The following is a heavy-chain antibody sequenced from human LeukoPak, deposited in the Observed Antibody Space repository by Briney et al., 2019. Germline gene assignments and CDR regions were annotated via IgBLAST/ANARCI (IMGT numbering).Heavy chain of an antibody. CDR3: AKSGYNRFDY. CDR1: GFTFSTYA. J-gene: IGHJ4*02. D-gene: IGHD5-24*01. CDR2: INWNGGGT. V-gene: IGHV3-20*04. Sequence: PGGSLRLSCAASGFTFSTYAMSWVRQAPGKGLEWVSSINWNGGGTGYADSVKGRFIISRDNAKNSLSLQMNSLRAEDTALYYCAKSGYNRFDYRGQGTLVTVSS.